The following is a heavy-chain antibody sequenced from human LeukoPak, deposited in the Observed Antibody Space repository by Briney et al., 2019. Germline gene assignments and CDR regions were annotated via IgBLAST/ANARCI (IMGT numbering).Heavy chain of an antibody. CDR3: ARDAAIRYSGYDLAYYFDY. CDR2: IWYDGSNK. Sequence: SGGSLRLSCAASGFTFSSYGMHWVRQAPGKGLEWVAVIWYDGSNKYYADSVKGRFTISRDNSKNTLYLQMNSLRAEDTAVYYCARDAAIRYSGYDLAYYFDYWGQGTLVTVSS. D-gene: IGHD5-12*01. V-gene: IGHV3-33*01. CDR1: GFTFSSYG. J-gene: IGHJ4*02.